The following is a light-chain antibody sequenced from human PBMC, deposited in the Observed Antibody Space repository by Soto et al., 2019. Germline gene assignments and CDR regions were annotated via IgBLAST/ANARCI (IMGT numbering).Light chain of an antibody. V-gene: IGKV1-39*01. CDR3: QQSYSTLWT. J-gene: IGKJ1*01. Sequence: DIQMTQSASSLSVSLGDRVTITWRASQSISSYLNWYQQKPGKAPKLLIYAASSLQSGVPSRFSGSGYGTDFTLTISSLQPEDFATYYCQQSYSTLWTFGQGTKVDIK. CDR2: AAS. CDR1: QSISSY.